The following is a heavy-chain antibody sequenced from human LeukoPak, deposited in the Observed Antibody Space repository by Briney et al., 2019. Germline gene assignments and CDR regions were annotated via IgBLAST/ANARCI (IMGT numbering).Heavy chain of an antibody. D-gene: IGHD6-19*01. CDR1: GFTFDDYA. CDR3: ARTQAEWLVPNAGGGFDS. V-gene: IGHV3-9*01. CDR2: ISWNSGSI. Sequence: PGGSLRLSCAASGFTFDDYAMHWVRQAPGKGLEWVSGISWNSGSIGYADSVKGRFTISRDNAKNTLYLQMNSLRAEDTAVYYCARTQAEWLVPNAGGGFDSWGQGTLVTVSS. J-gene: IGHJ4*02.